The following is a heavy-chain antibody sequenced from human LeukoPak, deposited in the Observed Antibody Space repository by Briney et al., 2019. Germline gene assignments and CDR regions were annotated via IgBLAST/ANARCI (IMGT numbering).Heavy chain of an antibody. CDR2: ISSSGSTI. J-gene: IGHJ5*02. Sequence: PGGSLRLSCAASGFTFSSYEMNWVRQAPGKGLEWVSYISSSGSTIYYADSVKGRFTISRDNAKNSLYLQMNSLRAEDTAVYYCAGEITTDWFDPWGQGTLVTVSS. CDR3: AGEITTDWFDP. V-gene: IGHV3-48*03. D-gene: IGHD5-24*01. CDR1: GFTFSSYE.